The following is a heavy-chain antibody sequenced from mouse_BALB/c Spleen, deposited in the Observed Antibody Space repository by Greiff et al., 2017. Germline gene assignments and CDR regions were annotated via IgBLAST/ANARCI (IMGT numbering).Heavy chain of an antibody. CDR1: GYTFTDYW. J-gene: IGHJ4*01. D-gene: IGHD1-1*01. CDR2: IDTSDSYT. V-gene: IGHV1-69*01. CDR3: ARWGTTVVDEGYYAMDY. Sequence: QVQLQQPGAELVMPGASVKMSCKASGYTFTDYWMHWVKQRPGQGLEWIGAIDTSDSYTSYNQKFKGKATLTVDESSSTAYMQLSSLTSEDSAVYYCARWGTTVVDEGYYAMDYWGQGTSVTVSS.